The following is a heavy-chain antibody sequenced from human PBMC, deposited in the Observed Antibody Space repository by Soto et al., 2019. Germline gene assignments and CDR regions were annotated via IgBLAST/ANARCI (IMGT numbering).Heavy chain of an antibody. CDR2: XXGXXXRK. CDR3: ALDVVVLFDY. J-gene: IGHJ4*02. V-gene: IGHV3-23*01. D-gene: IGHD2-15*01. CDR1: GFTFRSYA. Sequence: RXSCAASGFTFRSYAMSWVRQAPGKGLEWXXXXXGXXXRKXXEEXVXXXXXIXXXXXXXTLYLKMKSMRAEDTAVYYCALDVVVLFDYWGQGTMVTVYS.